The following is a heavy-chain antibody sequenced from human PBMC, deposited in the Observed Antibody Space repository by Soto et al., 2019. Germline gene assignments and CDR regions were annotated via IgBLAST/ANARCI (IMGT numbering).Heavy chain of an antibody. J-gene: IGHJ4*02. CDR3: ARHPSNPHDGSHYHNYFDY. V-gene: IGHV5-10-1*01. CDR1: GYSFYNYW. D-gene: IGHD3-10*01. Sequence: PGESLKISCRGSGYSFYNYWISWVRQMPGKGLEWMGRIDPSNSFTTYSPSFEGHVSISVDGSTSTAYMQWSSVKAPDTAMYYCARHPSNPHDGSHYHNYFDYWGLGTLVTVSS. CDR2: IDPSNSFT.